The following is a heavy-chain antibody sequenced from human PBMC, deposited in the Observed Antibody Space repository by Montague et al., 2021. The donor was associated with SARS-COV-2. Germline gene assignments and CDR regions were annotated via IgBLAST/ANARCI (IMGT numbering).Heavy chain of an antibody. CDR3: ARTPRSLFMDV. V-gene: IGHV2-70*11. CDR2: IDWDDDK. J-gene: IGHJ6*02. CDR1: GFSLSTSGMC. Sequence: PPLVKPTQTLTLTCTFSGFSLSTSGMCVSWIRQPPGKALEWLARIDWDDDKYYSTSLKTWLTISKDTSKNQVVLTMTNMDPVDTATYYCARTPRSLFMDVWGQGTTVTVSS. D-gene: IGHD4-17*01.